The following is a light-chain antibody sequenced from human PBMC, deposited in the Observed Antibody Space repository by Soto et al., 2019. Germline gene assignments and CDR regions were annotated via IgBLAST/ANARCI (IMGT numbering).Light chain of an antibody. CDR2: DAS. J-gene: IGKJ5*01. Sequence: IQMTQSPSSLSASVGDRVTITCRASQTINNYLNWYQHKPGKAPKLLIYDASSLESGVPSRFSGSGSGTEFTLTISSLQSEDFAVYFCQQYNNWPPITFGQGTRLEIK. V-gene: IGKV1D-13*01. CDR1: QTINNY. CDR3: QQYNNWPPIT.